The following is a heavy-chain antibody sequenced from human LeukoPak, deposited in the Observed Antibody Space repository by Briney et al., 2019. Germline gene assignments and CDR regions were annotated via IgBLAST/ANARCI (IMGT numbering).Heavy chain of an antibody. CDR3: ARAMIEVVIDQAAFDY. D-gene: IGHD3-22*01. V-gene: IGHV1-69*05. CDR1: GGTFSSYA. CDR2: IIPIFGTA. Sequence: GASVKVSCKASGGTFSSYAISWVRQAPGQGLEWMGGIIPIFGTANYAQKFQGRVTITTDESTSTAYMELSSLRSEDTAVYYCARAMIEVVIDQAAFDYWGQGTLVTVSS. J-gene: IGHJ4*02.